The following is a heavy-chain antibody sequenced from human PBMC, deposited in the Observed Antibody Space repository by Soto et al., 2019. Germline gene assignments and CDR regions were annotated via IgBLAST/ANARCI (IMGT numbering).Heavy chain of an antibody. V-gene: IGHV4-31*03. D-gene: IGHD1-1*01. CDR1: GGSISTGGYY. J-gene: IGHJ4*02. Sequence: SETLSLTCTVSGGSISTGGYYWSWIRQHPGKGQEWIGYIYYSGSSSYNLSLKGRLTISVDTSKNQFSLKLSSVTAADTAVYYCASTRDYFDYWGQGIMVTVYS. CDR2: IYYSGSS. CDR3: ASTRDYFDY.